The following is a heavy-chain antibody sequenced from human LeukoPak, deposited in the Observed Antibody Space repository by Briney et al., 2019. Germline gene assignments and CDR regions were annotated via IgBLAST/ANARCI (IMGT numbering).Heavy chain of an antibody. CDR2: FDPEDGET. D-gene: IGHD4/OR15-4a*01. CDR1: GYTLTELS. J-gene: IGHJ4*02. Sequence: ASVKVSCKVSGYTLTELSMHWVRQAPGKGLEWMGGFDPEDGETIYAQKFQGRVTMTEDTSTDTAYMGLSSLRSEDTAVYYCATDRLPYDYSVYWGQGTLVTVSS. CDR3: ATDRLPYDYSVY. V-gene: IGHV1-24*01.